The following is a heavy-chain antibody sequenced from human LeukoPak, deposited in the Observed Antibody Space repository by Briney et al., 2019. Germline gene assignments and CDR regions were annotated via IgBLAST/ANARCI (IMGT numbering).Heavy chain of an antibody. V-gene: IGHV3-48*01. J-gene: IGHJ6*02. CDR2: ITYNSGTI. CDR1: GFTFSSYA. Sequence: GGSLRLSCAASGFTFSSYAMQWVRQAPGKGLEWVSYITYNSGTIFYADSVKGRFTISRDNAKDSLYLQMNSLRAEDTAVYYCARGHYGMDVWGQGTTVIVSS. CDR3: ARGHYGMDV.